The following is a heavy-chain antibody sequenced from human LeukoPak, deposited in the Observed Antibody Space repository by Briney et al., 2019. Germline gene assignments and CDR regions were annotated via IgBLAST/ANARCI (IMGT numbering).Heavy chain of an antibody. Sequence: ASVKVSCKASGYTFISYGISWVRQAPGQGLEWMGWINPNSGGTNYAQKFQGRVTMTRDTSISTAYMELSRLRSDDTAVYYCAKDVRVVVPGDAFDIWGQGTMVTVSS. J-gene: IGHJ3*02. CDR3: AKDVRVVVPGDAFDI. V-gene: IGHV1-2*02. D-gene: IGHD3-22*01. CDR1: GYTFISYG. CDR2: INPNSGGT.